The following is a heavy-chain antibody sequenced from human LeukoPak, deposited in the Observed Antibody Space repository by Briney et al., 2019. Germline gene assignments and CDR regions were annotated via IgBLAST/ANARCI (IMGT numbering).Heavy chain of an antibody. J-gene: IGHJ4*02. V-gene: IGHV3-73*01. CDR3: RAAADLNDY. CDR2: IRSKADSYTT. D-gene: IGHD6-13*01. Sequence: RGGSLRLSCAASGFTFSGSAMHWVRQASGKGLEWLGRIRSKADSYTTAYAGSVKGRFIVSRDDSKNTAYLQMNSLKTEDTAVYYCRAAADLNDYWGQGTLVTVSS. CDR1: GFTFSGSA.